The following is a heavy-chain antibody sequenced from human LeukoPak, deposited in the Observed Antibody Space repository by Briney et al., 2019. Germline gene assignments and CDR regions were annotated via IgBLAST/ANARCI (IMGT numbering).Heavy chain of an antibody. CDR1: GFTFDDYA. Sequence: GGSLRLSCAASGFTFDDYAMHWARQAPGKGLEWVSGISWNSGSIGYADSVKGRFTISRDNAKNSLYLQMNSLRAEDTALYYCAKAYYGYSGYDPSYYFDYWGQGTLVTVSS. V-gene: IGHV3-9*01. CDR2: ISWNSGSI. J-gene: IGHJ4*02. CDR3: AKAYYGYSGYDPSYYFDY. D-gene: IGHD5-12*01.